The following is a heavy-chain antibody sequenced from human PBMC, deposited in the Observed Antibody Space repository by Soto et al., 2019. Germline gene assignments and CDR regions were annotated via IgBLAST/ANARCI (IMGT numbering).Heavy chain of an antibody. CDR3: AHCTLHDYGDYDPGTSHVFAS. CDR1: GFSLSNSGVG. Sequence: QITLKEAGPSPVKPTQTLTVTCTFSGFSLSNSGVGVAWIRQPPGKALEWLALIYGDHDKRYSPSLKTKLTITKDISKNRLVLTMTNMDPVDTATYSCAHCTLHDYGDYDPGTSHVFASWGQGTLVTVSS. J-gene: IGHJ4*02. V-gene: IGHV2-5*02. D-gene: IGHD4-17*01. CDR2: IYGDHDK.